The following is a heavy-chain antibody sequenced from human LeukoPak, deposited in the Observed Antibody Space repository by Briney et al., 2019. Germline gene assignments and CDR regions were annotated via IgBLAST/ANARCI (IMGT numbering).Heavy chain of an antibody. V-gene: IGHV4-30-4*01. Sequence: SETLSLTCTVSGGSISGSSYYWSWIRQPPGKGLEWIGYIYYSGSTYYNPSLKSRVTISVDTSKNQFSLKLSSVTAADTAVYYCARSRNDYYYGMDVWGQGTTVTVSS. J-gene: IGHJ6*02. D-gene: IGHD6-13*01. CDR1: GGSISGSSYY. CDR3: ARSRNDYYYGMDV. CDR2: IYYSGST.